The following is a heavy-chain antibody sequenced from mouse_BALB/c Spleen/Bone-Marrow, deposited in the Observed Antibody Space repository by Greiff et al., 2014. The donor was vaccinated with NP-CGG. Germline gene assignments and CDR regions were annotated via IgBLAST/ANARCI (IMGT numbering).Heavy chain of an antibody. J-gene: IGHJ2*01. V-gene: IGHV14-1*02. Sequence: EVKLMESGAELVRPGALVKSSCKASGFNIKDYFMHWVKQRPEQGLEWIGWIDPEIGNTLYDPKFQGKASITADTSSSTAYLQLSSLTSEDTAVYYCARLFGTRDFDYWGQGTTLTVSS. CDR2: IDPEIGNT. CDR1: GFNIKDYF. D-gene: IGHD4-1*01. CDR3: ARLFGTRDFDY.